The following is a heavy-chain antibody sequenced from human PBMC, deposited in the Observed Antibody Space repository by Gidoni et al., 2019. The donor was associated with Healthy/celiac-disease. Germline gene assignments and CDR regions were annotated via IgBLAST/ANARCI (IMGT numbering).Heavy chain of an antibody. CDR1: GFTFGDYA. Sequence: EVQLVESGGGLVQPGRSLRLPCTASGFTFGDYAMSWVRQAPGKGLEWVGFIRSKAYGGTTEYDASVKGRFTISRDDSKSIAYLQMNSLKTEDTAVYYCTRGSSGWYREYFQHWGQGTLVTVSS. D-gene: IGHD6-19*01. CDR2: IRSKAYGGTT. CDR3: TRGSSGWYREYFQH. V-gene: IGHV3-49*04. J-gene: IGHJ1*01.